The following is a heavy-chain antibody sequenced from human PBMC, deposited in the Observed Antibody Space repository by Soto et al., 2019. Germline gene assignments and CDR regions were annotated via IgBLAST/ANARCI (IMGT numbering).Heavy chain of an antibody. CDR3: AVVAATDLGGGYYGMDV. J-gene: IGHJ6*02. CDR1: GFTVSSNY. V-gene: IGHV3-53*01. D-gene: IGHD2-15*01. CDR2: IYSGGST. Sequence: GGSLRLSCAASGFTVSSNYMSWVRQAPGKGLEWVSVIYSGGSTYYADSVKGRFTISRDNSKNTLYLQMNSLRAEDTAVYYCAVVAATDLGGGYYGMDVWGRGTTVTVSS.